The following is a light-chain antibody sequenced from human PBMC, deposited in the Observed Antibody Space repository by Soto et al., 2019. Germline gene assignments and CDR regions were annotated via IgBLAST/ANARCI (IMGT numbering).Light chain of an antibody. CDR2: GAS. V-gene: IGKV3-20*01. CDR3: QQYGNSPET. CDR1: QSVSSRY. Sequence: EIVLTQSPGTLSLSPGQRATLSCRASQSVSSRYLDWYQQKPGQAPRLLIYGASSRATGIPDRFSGSGSGTDFTLNISRLEPEDFAVYYCQQYGNSPETFGQGTKVEIK. J-gene: IGKJ1*01.